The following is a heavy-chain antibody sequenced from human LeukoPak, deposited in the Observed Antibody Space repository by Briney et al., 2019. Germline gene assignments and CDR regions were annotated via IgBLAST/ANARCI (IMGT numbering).Heavy chain of an antibody. CDR3: ARPEGPVETN. D-gene: IGHD4-11*01. J-gene: IGHJ4*02. V-gene: IGHV3-7*03. CDR2: IKQDESEK. CDR1: GFTFSNYW. Sequence: GGSLRLSCAASGFTFSNYWMSWVRQAPGKGLEWVANIKQDESEKYYLDSVKGRFTISRDNAKNSLYLQMNSLRAEDTAVYYCARPEGPVETNWGRGTLVTVSS.